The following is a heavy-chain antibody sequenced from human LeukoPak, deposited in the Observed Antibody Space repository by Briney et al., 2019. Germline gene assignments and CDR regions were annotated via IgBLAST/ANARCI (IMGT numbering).Heavy chain of an antibody. Sequence: SQTLSLTCTVSGGSISSGDYYWSWIRQPPGKGLEWIGYIYYSGSTYYNPTLKSRVTISVDTSKNQFSLNLTSVTAADAAVYYCARDLGYSGFDWAPWGQGTLVTVSS. CDR2: IYYSGST. CDR1: GGSISSGDYY. D-gene: IGHD5-12*01. J-gene: IGHJ5*02. CDR3: ARDLGYSGFDWAP. V-gene: IGHV4-30-4*01.